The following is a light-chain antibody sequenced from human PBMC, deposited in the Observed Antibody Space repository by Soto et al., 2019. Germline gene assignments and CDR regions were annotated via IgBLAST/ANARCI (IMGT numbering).Light chain of an antibody. CDR1: QAVPNN. Sequence: DIHLTQSPSFLSASVGDRVTITCRPSQAVPNNMAWYQQNPRKPPKLLIYEESTLHSGVPSRFSGRKSGTQFTLRIDSLQPEDFATYYCQQVKTYPRTFGGGTKVDIK. CDR2: EES. CDR3: QQVKTYPRT. J-gene: IGKJ4*01. V-gene: IGKV1-9*01.